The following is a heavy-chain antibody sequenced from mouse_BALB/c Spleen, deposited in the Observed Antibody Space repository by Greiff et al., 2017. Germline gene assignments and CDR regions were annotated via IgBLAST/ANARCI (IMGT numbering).Heavy chain of an antibody. J-gene: IGHJ4*01. Sequence: QVQLKESGPGLVQPSQSLSITCTVSGFSLTSYGVHWVRQSPGKGLEWLGVIWSGGSTDYNAAFISRLSISKDNSKSQVFFKMNSLQANDTAIYYCARRTIYYGNRYAMDYWGQGTSVTVSS. CDR1: GFSLTSYG. D-gene: IGHD2-1*01. V-gene: IGHV2-2*02. CDR3: ARRTIYYGNRYAMDY. CDR2: IWSGGST.